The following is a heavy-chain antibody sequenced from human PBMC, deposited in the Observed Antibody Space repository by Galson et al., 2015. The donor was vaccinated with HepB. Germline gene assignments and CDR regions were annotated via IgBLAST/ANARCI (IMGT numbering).Heavy chain of an antibody. CDR3: AGSRGWKYYYYYMDV. D-gene: IGHD1-1*01. Sequence: TLSLTCTVSGGSISSGGYYWSWIRQPAGKGLEWIGRIYSSGSTNYNPSLQSRVAMSVDTFKSQFSLKLSSVTAADTAVYYCAGSRGWKYYYYYMDVWGKGTTVTVSS. CDR1: GGSISSGGYY. V-gene: IGHV4-61*02. J-gene: IGHJ6*03. CDR2: IYSSGST.